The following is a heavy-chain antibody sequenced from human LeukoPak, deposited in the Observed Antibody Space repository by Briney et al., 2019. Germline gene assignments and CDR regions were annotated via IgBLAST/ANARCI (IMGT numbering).Heavy chain of an antibody. D-gene: IGHD3-10*01. CDR1: GGSFSGYY. J-gene: IGHJ3*02. V-gene: IGHV4-34*01. Sequence: SETLSLTCAVYGGSFSGYYWSWIRQPPGKGLEWIGETNDSGSTKYKSSLKSRATISVDTSKNQFSLKLNSVTAADTAVYYCARFGSDAFDIWGQGTMVTVSS. CDR2: TNDSGST. CDR3: ARFGSDAFDI.